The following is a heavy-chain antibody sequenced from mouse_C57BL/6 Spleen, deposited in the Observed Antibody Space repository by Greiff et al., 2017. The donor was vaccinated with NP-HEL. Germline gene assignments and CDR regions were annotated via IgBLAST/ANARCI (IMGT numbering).Heavy chain of an antibody. CDR1: GYSITSGYY. Sequence: EVKLMESGPGLVKPSQSLSLTCSVTGYSITSGYYWNWIRQFPGNKLEWMGYISYDGSNNYNPSLKNRISITRDTSKNQFFLKLNSVTTEDTATYYCARESPYDYDDGFAYWGQGTLVTVSA. CDR3: ARESPYDYDDGFAY. J-gene: IGHJ3*01. CDR2: ISYDGSN. D-gene: IGHD2-4*01. V-gene: IGHV3-6*01.